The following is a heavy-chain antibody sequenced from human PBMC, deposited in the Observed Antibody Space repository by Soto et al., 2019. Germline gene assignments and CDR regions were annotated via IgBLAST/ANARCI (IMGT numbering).Heavy chain of an antibody. CDR1: GGTFSSYT. V-gene: IGHV1-69*02. D-gene: IGHD5-12*01. Sequence: SVKVSCKASGGTFSSYTISWVRQAPGQGLEWMGRIIPILGIANYAQKFQGRVTITADKSTSTAYMELSSLRSEDTAVYYCARYQGGIYPLRFWGQGTLVSVSS. CDR3: ARYQGGIYPLRF. CDR2: IIPILGIA. J-gene: IGHJ4*02.